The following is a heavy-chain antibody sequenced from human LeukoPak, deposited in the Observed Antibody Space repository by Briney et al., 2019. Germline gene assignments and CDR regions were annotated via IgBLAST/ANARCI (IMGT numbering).Heavy chain of an antibody. CDR3: AHTLGLAAEGNRGYYYYYYMDV. Sequence: SGPTLVKPTQTLTLTCTFSGFSLSAGGVGVGWIRQPPGKALEWLALIYRNDDKGYSPSLKSRLTITKDTSKNQVVLTMTNMDPVDTATYYCAHTLGLAAEGNRGYYYYYYMDVWGKGTTVTVSS. D-gene: IGHD6-13*01. J-gene: IGHJ6*03. CDR1: GFSLSAGGVG. CDR2: IYRNDDK. V-gene: IGHV2-5*01.